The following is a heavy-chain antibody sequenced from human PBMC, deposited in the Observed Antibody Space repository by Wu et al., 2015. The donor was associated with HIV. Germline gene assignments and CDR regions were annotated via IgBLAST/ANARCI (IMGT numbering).Heavy chain of an antibody. CDR1: GYTFANYY. CDR3: ARDATPVTTEFDY. D-gene: IGHD4-11*01. V-gene: IGHV1-2*02. J-gene: IGHJ4*02. CDR2: INPSGGST. Sequence: QVRLVQSGAEVKKPGASVKVSCGTSGYTFANYYIHWLRQAPGQGLEWMAWINPSGGSTIYSENFEGRVTVTRDTSMKTVYMELDSLTSGDTAVYYCARDATPVTTEFDYWGQGTLITVPS.